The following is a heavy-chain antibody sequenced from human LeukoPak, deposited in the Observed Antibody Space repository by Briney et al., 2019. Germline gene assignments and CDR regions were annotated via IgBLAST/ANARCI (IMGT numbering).Heavy chain of an antibody. Sequence: ASVKVFCKASGYTVTSYYMNWVRQAPGQGLEWMGIINPTGGSTSYAQKFQGRVTMTRDTSTSTVYMELSSLRSEITAVYYCARGLTFGGVTNDAFDIWGQGAMVTDSS. CDR1: GYTVTSYY. CDR3: ARGLTFGGVTNDAFDI. D-gene: IGHD3-16*01. J-gene: IGHJ3*02. V-gene: IGHV1-46*01. CDR2: INPTGGST.